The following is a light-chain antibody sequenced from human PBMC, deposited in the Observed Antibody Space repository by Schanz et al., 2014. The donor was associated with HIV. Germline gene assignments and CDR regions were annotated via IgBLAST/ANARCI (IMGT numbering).Light chain of an antibody. J-gene: IGLJ1*01. V-gene: IGLV2-8*01. Sequence: QSALTQPATVSGSPGQSITVSCTGTNSDIGGHDYVSWYQQHPGKAPKLIIYDVTKRPSGVPDRFSGSKSGNTASLTVSGLQAEDEADYYCSSCAGNYVKIFGSGTKLTVL. CDR1: NSDIGGHDY. CDR3: SSCAGNYVKI. CDR2: DVT.